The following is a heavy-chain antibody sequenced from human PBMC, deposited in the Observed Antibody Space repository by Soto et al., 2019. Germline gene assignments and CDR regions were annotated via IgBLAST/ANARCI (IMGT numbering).Heavy chain of an antibody. V-gene: IGHV1-69*12. D-gene: IGHD3-22*01. J-gene: IGHJ5*02. CDR3: ARPIQYYFDTSAQSAWFDP. Sequence: QVQLVQSGAEVKKPGSSVKVSCKTSGGTFGSYAISWVRQAPGQGLEWTGGIIPIFSTPNYAQKFQGRVTITADESTSTAYMELSSLRSEDTAVYYCARPIQYYFDTSAQSAWFDPWGQGTLVTVSS. CDR2: IIPIFSTP. CDR1: GGTFGSYA.